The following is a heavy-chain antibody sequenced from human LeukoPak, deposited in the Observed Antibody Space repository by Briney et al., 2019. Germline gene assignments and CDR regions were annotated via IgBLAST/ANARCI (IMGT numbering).Heavy chain of an antibody. D-gene: IGHD2-15*01. CDR2: ISYDGSNK. Sequence: PGRSLRLSCAASGFTFSSYAMHWVRQAPGKGLEWVAVISYDGSNKYYADSVKGRFTISRDNSKNTLYLQMNSLRAEGTAVYYCAREGLRRFDYWGQGTLVTVSS. V-gene: IGHV3-30*04. CDR3: AREGLRRFDY. J-gene: IGHJ4*02. CDR1: GFTFSSYA.